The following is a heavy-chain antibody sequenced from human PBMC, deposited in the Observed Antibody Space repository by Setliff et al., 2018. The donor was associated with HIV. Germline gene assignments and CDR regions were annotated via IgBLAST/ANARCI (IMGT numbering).Heavy chain of an antibody. CDR3: AKGRAYGDLYYYYGMDV. Sequence: GESLKISCAASGFTFSTYGMNWVRQAPGKGLEWVALISYDGTNKYYADSVKGRFTISRGTSKNTLYLQMNSLRAEDTAMYYCAKGRAYGDLYYYYGMDVWGQGTTVTVSS. V-gene: IGHV3-30*18. J-gene: IGHJ6*02. D-gene: IGHD4-17*01. CDR1: GFTFSTYG. CDR2: ISYDGTNK.